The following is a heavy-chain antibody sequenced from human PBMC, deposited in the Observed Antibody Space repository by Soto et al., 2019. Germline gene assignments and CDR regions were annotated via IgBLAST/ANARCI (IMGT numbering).Heavy chain of an antibody. D-gene: IGHD2-15*01. CDR3: AKDVRKYCSGGTCYDGLDY. V-gene: IGHV3-23*01. CDR1: GFTFSSYA. Sequence: EVQLLESGGGLVQPGGSLRLSCAASGFTFSSYAMSWVRQAPGKGLEWVSTISGSGGSTYYADSVKGRFTISRDNSKNPLYLQMNSLRAEDTAVYYCAKDVRKYCSGGTCYDGLDYWGQGTLVAVSS. J-gene: IGHJ4*02. CDR2: ISGSGGST.